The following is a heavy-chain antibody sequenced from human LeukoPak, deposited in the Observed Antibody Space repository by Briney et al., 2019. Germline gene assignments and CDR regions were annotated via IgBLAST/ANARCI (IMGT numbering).Heavy chain of an antibody. Sequence: SVKVSCKASGGTFSSYAISWVRQAPGQGLEWMRGIIPIFGTANYAQKFQGRVTITADKSTSTAYMELSSLRSGDTAVYYCASTYYYDSSGYYDPQVYFDYWGQGTLVTVSS. D-gene: IGHD3-22*01. J-gene: IGHJ4*02. CDR2: IIPIFGTA. V-gene: IGHV1-69*06. CDR1: GGTFSSYA. CDR3: ASTYYYDSSGYYDPQVYFDY.